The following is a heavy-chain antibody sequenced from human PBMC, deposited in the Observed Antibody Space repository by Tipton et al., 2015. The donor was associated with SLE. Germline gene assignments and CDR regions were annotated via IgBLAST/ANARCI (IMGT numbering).Heavy chain of an antibody. CDR3: ARCSGYSSGPRDDVFDI. V-gene: IGHV4-39*01. CDR1: GGSISSSSYY. J-gene: IGHJ3*02. D-gene: IGHD2-8*02. CDR2: SYYSGRT. Sequence: TLSLTCTVSGGSISSSSYYWGWIRQPPGKGLEWIGSSYYSGRTYYSPSLKSRVTISVDTSKNQFSLKLSSVTAADTAVYYCARCSGYSSGPRDDVFDIWGQGTVVTVSS.